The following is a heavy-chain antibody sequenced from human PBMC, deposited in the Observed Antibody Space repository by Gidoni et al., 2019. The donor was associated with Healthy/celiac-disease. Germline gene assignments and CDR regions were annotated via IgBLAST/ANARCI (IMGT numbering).Heavy chain of an antibody. CDR1: GFTFSNAW. Sequence: EVQLVASGGGLVKPGGSLRLSCAASGFTFSNAWMSWVRQAPGKGLEWVGRIKSKTDGGTTDYAAPVKGRFTISRDDSKNTLYLQMNSLKTEDTAVYYCTTDSKGWELPHFPPYYYYGMDVWGQGTTVTVSS. CDR2: IKSKTDGGTT. J-gene: IGHJ6*02. V-gene: IGHV3-15*01. D-gene: IGHD1-26*01. CDR3: TTDSKGWELPHFPPYYYYGMDV.